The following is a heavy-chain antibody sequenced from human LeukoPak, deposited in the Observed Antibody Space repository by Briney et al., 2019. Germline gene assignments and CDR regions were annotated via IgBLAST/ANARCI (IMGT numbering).Heavy chain of an antibody. D-gene: IGHD1-26*01. CDR3: ATRSGSYSGFAFDI. CDR2: IYYSGST. V-gene: IGHV4-59*01. Sequence: SETLSLTCTVPGGSISSYYWSWIRQPPGKGLEWIGYIYYSGSTNHNPSLKSRVTISVDTSKNQFSLKLSSVTAADTAVYYCATRSGSYSGFAFDIWGQGTMVTVSS. J-gene: IGHJ3*02. CDR1: GGSISSYY.